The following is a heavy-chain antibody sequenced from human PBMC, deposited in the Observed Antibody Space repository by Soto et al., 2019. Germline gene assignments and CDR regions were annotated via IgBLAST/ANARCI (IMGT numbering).Heavy chain of an antibody. J-gene: IGHJ6*02. V-gene: IGHV1-46*03. Sequence: ASVKASCKASGNTFTSYYMHWVRQAPGQGLEWMGIINPSSGSTSYAQKFQGRVTMTRDTSTSTVYMELSSLRSEDTAVYYCARDRDTWWGYYYGMDVWGQGTTVTVS. CDR1: GNTFTSYY. CDR2: INPSSGST. D-gene: IGHD2-15*01. CDR3: ARDRDTWWGYYYGMDV.